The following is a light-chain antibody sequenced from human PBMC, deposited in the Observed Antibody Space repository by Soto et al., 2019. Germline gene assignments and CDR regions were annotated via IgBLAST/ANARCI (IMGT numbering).Light chain of an antibody. CDR3: QQYGVSPQS. V-gene: IGKV3-20*01. CDR1: QSVSSNY. CDR2: GAF. Sequence: EIVLTQSPGTLSLSPGERATFSCRASQSVSSNYLAWYQQKPGQAPRLLIYGAFKRATGIPDRFSGSGSGSDFTLIISRLEPEDFAVYFCQQYGVSPQSFGPGTKVDI. J-gene: IGKJ3*01.